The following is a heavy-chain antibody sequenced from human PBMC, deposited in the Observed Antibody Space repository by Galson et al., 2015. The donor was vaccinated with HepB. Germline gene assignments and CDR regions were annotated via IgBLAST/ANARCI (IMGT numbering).Heavy chain of an antibody. CDR1: GGSISSEYH. D-gene: IGHD6-13*01. Sequence: TLSLTCTVSGGSISSEYHWSWIRQHPEKGLEWIGYIYYSGITYYNPSLESRVTISIDTSKNQFSLKLSSVTAADTAVYYCARDGGDSSSSWTFFDYWGQGTLVTVSS. J-gene: IGHJ4*02. CDR2: IYYSGIT. CDR3: ARDGGDSSSSWTFFDY. V-gene: IGHV4-31*03.